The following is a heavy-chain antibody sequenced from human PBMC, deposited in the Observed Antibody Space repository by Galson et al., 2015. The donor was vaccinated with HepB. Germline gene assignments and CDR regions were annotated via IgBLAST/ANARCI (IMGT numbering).Heavy chain of an antibody. CDR2: IKQDGSEK. V-gene: IGHV3-7*03. CDR3: ARSSGWSSDY. D-gene: IGHD6-19*01. CDR1: GFTFNSHW. Sequence: SLRLSCAASGFTFNSHWMTWVRQAPGKGLEWVGNIKQDGSEKNYVDSVKGRFTISRDNAKSSLYLQMNSLRVEDTAVYYCARSSGWSSDYWGQRTLVTVSS. J-gene: IGHJ4*02.